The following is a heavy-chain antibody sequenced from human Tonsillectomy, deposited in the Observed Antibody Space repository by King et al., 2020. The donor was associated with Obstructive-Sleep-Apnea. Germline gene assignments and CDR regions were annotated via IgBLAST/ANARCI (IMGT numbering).Heavy chain of an antibody. CDR2: ISVYNGNT. V-gene: IGHV1-18*04. Sequence: QLVQSGAEVKKPGASVKVSCKASGYTFTDYAISWVRQAPGQGLEWMGWISVYNGNTNYAQRFQGRVTMTTDTSTNTAYMELRSLRSDDTAVYYCARDALIIVETAAFDYWGQGTLVTVSS. J-gene: IGHJ4*02. D-gene: IGHD2-21*02. CDR3: ARDALIIVETAAFDY. CDR1: GYTFTDYA.